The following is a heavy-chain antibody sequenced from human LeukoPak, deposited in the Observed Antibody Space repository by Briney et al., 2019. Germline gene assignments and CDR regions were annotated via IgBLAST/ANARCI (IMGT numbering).Heavy chain of an antibody. J-gene: IGHJ4*02. CDR1: GFTFSSYA. CDR2: ISGSDGNT. V-gene: IGHV3-23*01. Sequence: GGSLRLSCAASGFTFSSYAMSWVRQAPGKGLEWVSGISGSDGNTHYADSVKGRFTISRDNAKNSLYLQMNSLRAEDTAVYYCVRTRSGYFDWLSSFDYWGQGTLVTVSS. CDR3: VRTRSGYFDWLSSFDY. D-gene: IGHD3-9*01.